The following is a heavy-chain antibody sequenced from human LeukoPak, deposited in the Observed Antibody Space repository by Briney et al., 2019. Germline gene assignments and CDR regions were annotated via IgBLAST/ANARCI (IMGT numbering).Heavy chain of an antibody. V-gene: IGHV3-23*01. CDR3: AKDLYYDILTGNWFDP. CDR2: ISGSGGST. J-gene: IGHJ5*02. D-gene: IGHD3-9*01. Sequence: HAGGSLRLSCAASGFTFSSYAMSWVRQAPGKGLEWVSAISGSGGSTYYADSVKGRFTISRDNSKNTLYLQMNSLRAEDTAVYYCAKDLYYDILTGNWFDPWGQGTLVTVSS. CDR1: GFTFSSYA.